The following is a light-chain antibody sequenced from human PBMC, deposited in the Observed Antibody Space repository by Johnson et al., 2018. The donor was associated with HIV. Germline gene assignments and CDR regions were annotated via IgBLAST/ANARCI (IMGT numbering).Light chain of an antibody. CDR3: GTWHSALSGGGV. V-gene: IGLV1-51*02. Sequence: QSVLTQPPSVSAAPGQTVTISCSGSSSNVGLNYVSWYQQLPGTAPKLLMYENNKRPSGIPDRFSGSKSGTSATLGITGLQAGDEADYYCGTWHSALSGGGVFGTGTRVTVL. J-gene: IGLJ1*01. CDR2: ENN. CDR1: SSNVGLNY.